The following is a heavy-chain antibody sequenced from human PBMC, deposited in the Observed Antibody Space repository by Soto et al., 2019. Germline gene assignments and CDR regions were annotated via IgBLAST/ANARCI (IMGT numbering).Heavy chain of an antibody. Sequence: QVQVQESGPGLVKPSETLSLTCSVSGGSMSKFYWSWIRKTAGKGLAWMGRVYATGTSDYNPSPRSRIEMSVDISKKTFSLRLRSVTAADTGGYYCVRDGSKTLRDCFDPWGQGILVTVSS. CDR2: VYATGTS. CDR3: VRDGSKTLRDCFDP. J-gene: IGHJ5*02. CDR1: GGSMSKFY. V-gene: IGHV4-4*07. D-gene: IGHD4-17*01.